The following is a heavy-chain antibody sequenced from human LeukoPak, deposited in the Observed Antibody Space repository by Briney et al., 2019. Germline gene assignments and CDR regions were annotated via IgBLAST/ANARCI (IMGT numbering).Heavy chain of an antibody. CDR1: GFTFSSYA. J-gene: IGHJ4*02. V-gene: IGHV3-30-3*01. Sequence: GGSLRLSCAASGFTFSSYAMHWVRQAPGKGLEWVAVISYDGSNKYYADSVKGRFTISGDNSKNTPYLQMNSLRAEDTAVYYCAKDLTPLTMVRGVVDSWGQGTLVTVSS. CDR2: ISYDGSNK. CDR3: AKDLTPLTMVRGVVDS. D-gene: IGHD3-10*01.